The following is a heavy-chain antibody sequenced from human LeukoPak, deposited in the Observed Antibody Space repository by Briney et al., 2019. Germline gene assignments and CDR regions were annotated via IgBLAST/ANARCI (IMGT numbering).Heavy chain of an antibody. Sequence: NSGGSLRLSCAASGFTFSSYAMNWVRQAPGKGLEWVSSIDGSSSYIYYGDSVKGRFTISRDNAKNSLYLQMSSLRAEDTAVYFCARVGDYGDYVSDYWGQGTLVTVSS. J-gene: IGHJ4*02. D-gene: IGHD4-17*01. V-gene: IGHV3-21*01. CDR3: ARVGDYGDYVSDY. CDR1: GFTFSSYA. CDR2: IDGSSSYI.